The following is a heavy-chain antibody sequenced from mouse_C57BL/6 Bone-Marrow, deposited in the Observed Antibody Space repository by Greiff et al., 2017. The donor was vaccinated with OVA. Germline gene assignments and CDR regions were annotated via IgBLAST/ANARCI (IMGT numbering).Heavy chain of an antibody. CDR1: GYTFTSYG. J-gene: IGHJ4*01. V-gene: IGHV1-81*01. D-gene: IGHD1-3*01. CDR2: IYPRSGNT. Sequence: VQLQQYGAELARPGASVKLSCKASGYTFTSYGISWVKQRTGQGLEWIGEIYPRSGNTYYNEKFKGKATLTADKSSSTAYMELRSLTSEDSAVYFCARWGKGDAMDYWGPGTSVTVSS. CDR3: ARWGKGDAMDY.